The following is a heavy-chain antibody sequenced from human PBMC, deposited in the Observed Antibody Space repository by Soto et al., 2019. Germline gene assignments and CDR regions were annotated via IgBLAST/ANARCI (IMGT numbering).Heavy chain of an antibody. J-gene: IGHJ3*02. CDR3: ARGVETGLLNGAFDI. V-gene: IGHV1-18*01. CDR1: GYTLNSYG. D-gene: IGHD3-9*01. Sequence: GASVKVSCKASGYTLNSYGISWVGQGPGQGLEWMGWISAYNGNTNYAQKLQGRVTMTTDTSTSTAYMELRSLRSDDTAVYYCARGVETGLLNGAFDIWGQGTMVTVSS. CDR2: ISAYNGNT.